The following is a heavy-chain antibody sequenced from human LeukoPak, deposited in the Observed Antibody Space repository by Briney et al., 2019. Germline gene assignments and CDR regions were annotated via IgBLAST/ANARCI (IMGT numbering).Heavy chain of an antibody. CDR1: GYTFTIYG. V-gene: IGHV1-18*01. Sequence: ASVKVSCKASGYTFTIYGISWVRQAPGQGLEWMGWISAYNGNTNYAQKLQGRVTMTTDTSTSTAYMELRGLRSDDTAVYYCARDPLYYYGSGSPNWFDPWGQGTLVTVSS. CDR2: ISAYNGNT. D-gene: IGHD3-10*01. CDR3: ARDPLYYYGSGSPNWFDP. J-gene: IGHJ5*02.